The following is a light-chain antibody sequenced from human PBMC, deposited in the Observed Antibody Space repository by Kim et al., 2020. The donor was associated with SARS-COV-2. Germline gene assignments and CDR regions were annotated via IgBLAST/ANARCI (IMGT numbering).Light chain of an antibody. J-gene: IGKJ1*01. CDR1: QSVSSN. CDR2: GAS. V-gene: IGKV3-15*01. Sequence: GSPGERATLSCRASQSVSSNLVWYQQKPGQAPRLLIYGASTRATGIPARFSGSGSGTEFTLTISSLQSEDFAVYYCQQYNNWSGTFGQGTKVDIK. CDR3: QQYNNWSGT.